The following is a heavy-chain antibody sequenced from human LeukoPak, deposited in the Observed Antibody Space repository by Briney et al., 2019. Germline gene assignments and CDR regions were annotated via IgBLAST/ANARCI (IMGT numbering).Heavy chain of an antibody. V-gene: IGHV4-59*12. CDR3: ARVLAAAGTSGRDY. CDR1: GDSISNYY. Sequence: SETLSLTCTVSGDSISNYYWSWIRQSPGKGLEWIGSFYNSGSTNYNPSLKSRVTMSVDKSKNQFSLKLNSVTAADTAVYYCARVLAAAGTSGRDYWGQGTLVTVSS. D-gene: IGHD6-13*01. J-gene: IGHJ4*02. CDR2: FYNSGST.